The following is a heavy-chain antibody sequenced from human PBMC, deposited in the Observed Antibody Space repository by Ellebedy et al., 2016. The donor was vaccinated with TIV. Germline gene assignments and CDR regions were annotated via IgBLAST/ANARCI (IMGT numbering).Heavy chain of an antibody. D-gene: IGHD2-15*01. CDR3: ARGEILADY. CDR1: GGSISSSSYY. J-gene: IGHJ4*02. V-gene: IGHV4-39*01. Sequence: SETLSLXXTVSGGSISSSSYYWGWIRQPPGEGLEWIGSIYYSGSTYYNPSLKCRVTISVDTSKNQFSLKLSSVTAADTAVYYCARGEILADYWGQGTLVTVSS. CDR2: IYYSGST.